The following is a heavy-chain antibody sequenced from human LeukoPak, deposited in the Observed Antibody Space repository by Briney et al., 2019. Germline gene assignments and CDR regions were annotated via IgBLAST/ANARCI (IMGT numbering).Heavy chain of an antibody. V-gene: IGHV3-23*01. Sequence: PGGSLRLSCAASGFTFSIYAISWVRQAPGKGLEWVSAVGGSGTSTYYADSVKGRFTISRDNSKNTLYLQMNSLRAEDTAVYYCAKENFWSPDYWGQGTLVTVSS. CDR3: AKENFWSPDY. CDR1: GFTFSIYA. CDR2: VGGSGTST. D-gene: IGHD3-3*01. J-gene: IGHJ4*02.